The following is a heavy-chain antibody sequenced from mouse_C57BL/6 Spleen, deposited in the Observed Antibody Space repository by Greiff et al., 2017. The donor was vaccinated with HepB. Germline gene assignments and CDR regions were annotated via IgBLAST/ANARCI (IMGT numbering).Heavy chain of an antibody. CDR2: INPGSGGT. D-gene: IGHD1-1*01. J-gene: IGHJ1*03. V-gene: IGHV1-54*01. Sequence: QVQLQQSGAELVRPGTSVKVSCKASGYAFTNYLIEWVKQRPGQGLEWIGVINPGSGGTNYNEKFKGKATLTADKSSSTAYMQLSSLTSEDSAVYFCARGTTVVATGWYFDVWGTGTTVTVSS. CDR1: GYAFTNYL. CDR3: ARGTTVVATGWYFDV.